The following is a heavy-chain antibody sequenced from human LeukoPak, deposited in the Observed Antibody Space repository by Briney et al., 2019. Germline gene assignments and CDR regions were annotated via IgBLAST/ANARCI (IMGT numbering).Heavy chain of an antibody. CDR2: ISSARSTT. Sequence: GGSLRLSCSASGFIFSTYSMNWVRQAPGKGLEWLSYISSARSTTYYADSVKGRFTISRDNAKSSLYLQMNSLRDKDTAVYYCARVSTDWSLDYWGQGTLVTVSS. CDR1: GFIFSTYS. V-gene: IGHV3-48*02. D-gene: IGHD6-19*01. CDR3: ARVSTDWSLDY. J-gene: IGHJ4*02.